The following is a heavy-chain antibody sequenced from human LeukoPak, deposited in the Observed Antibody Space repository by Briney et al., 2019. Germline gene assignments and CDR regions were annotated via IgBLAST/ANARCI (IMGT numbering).Heavy chain of an antibody. Sequence: RGSLRLSCAASGFTFSSYSMNWVRQAPGKGLEWVSSIRTSSSYIYYADSVKGRFTISRDNTKNSLYLQMNSLRAEDTAVYYCARCLEGGDILTGSGYWGQGTLVTVSS. CDR3: ARCLEGGDILTGSGY. V-gene: IGHV3-21*01. CDR1: GFTFSSYS. J-gene: IGHJ4*02. CDR2: IRTSSSYI. D-gene: IGHD3-9*01.